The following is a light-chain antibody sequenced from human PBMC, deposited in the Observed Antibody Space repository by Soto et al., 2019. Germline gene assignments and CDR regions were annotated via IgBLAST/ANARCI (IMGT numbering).Light chain of an antibody. CDR1: QSVRSRY. Sequence: ELVLTQSPGILSLSPGERATLSCRASQSVRSRYLAWYQQKPGRAPRLLIYGASNRATGIPDRFSGSGSGTDFTLTVSRLEPADFAVYFCQQYDTSPGTFGQGTKVDIK. J-gene: IGKJ1*01. CDR2: GAS. CDR3: QQYDTSPGT. V-gene: IGKV3-20*01.